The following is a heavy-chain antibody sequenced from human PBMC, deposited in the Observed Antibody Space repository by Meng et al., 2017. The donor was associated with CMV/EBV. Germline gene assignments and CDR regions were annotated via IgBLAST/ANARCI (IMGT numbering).Heavy chain of an antibody. Sequence: ASGFTFSSSAMSWVRQAPGKGLEWVSAISGSGGSTYYADSVKGRFTISRDNSKNTLYLQMNSLRAEDTAVYYCAKGGDGDHVYFDYWGQGTLVTVSS. J-gene: IGHJ4*02. CDR3: AKGGDGDHVYFDY. D-gene: IGHD4-17*01. CDR2: ISGSGGST. CDR1: GFTFSSSA. V-gene: IGHV3-23*01.